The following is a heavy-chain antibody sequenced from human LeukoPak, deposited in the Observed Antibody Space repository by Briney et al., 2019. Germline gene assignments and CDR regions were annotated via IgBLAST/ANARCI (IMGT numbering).Heavy chain of an antibody. CDR2: IIPILGIA. D-gene: IGHD6-19*01. J-gene: IGHJ4*02. Sequence: SVKVSCKASGGTFSSYTISWVRQAPGQGLEWMGRIIPILGIANYAQKFQGRVTITADKSTSTAYMELSSLRSEDTAVYYCARGIDSSGVDYWGQRTLVTVSS. V-gene: IGHV1-69*02. CDR1: GGTFSSYT. CDR3: ARGIDSSGVDY.